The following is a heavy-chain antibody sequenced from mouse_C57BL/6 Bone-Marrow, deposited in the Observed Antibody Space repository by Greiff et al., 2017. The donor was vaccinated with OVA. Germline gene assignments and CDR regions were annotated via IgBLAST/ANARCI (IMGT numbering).Heavy chain of an antibody. CDR1: GFTFSDYG. J-gene: IGHJ2*01. CDR3: ARGLFLFDY. Sequence: EVKLVESGGGLVKPGGSLKLSCAASGFTFSDYGMHWVRQAPETGLEWVAYISSGSSTIYSADTVKGRFTISRDNAKNTLFLQRTSLRSEDTAMYYCARGLFLFDYWGQGTTLTVSS. CDR2: ISSGSSTI. D-gene: IGHD1-1*02. V-gene: IGHV5-17*01.